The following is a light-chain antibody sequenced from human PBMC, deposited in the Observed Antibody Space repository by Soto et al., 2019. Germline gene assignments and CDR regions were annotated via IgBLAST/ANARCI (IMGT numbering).Light chain of an antibody. J-gene: IGKJ1*01. V-gene: IGKV3-20*01. CDR3: QQYGSSRWT. Sequence: EIVLTQSPATLSLSPGERATLSCRASQSVSSSYLAWYQQKPGQAPRLLIYGASSRATGIPDRFSGSGSGTGFTLTISRLEPEDFAVYYCQQYGSSRWTFGQGTKVDIK. CDR1: QSVSSSY. CDR2: GAS.